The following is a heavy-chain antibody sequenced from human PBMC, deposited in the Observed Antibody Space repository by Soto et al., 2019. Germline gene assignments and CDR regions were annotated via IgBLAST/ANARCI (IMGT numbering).Heavy chain of an antibody. CDR1: GGSISSYY. Sequence: QVQLQESGPGLVKPSETLSLTCTVSGGSISSYYWTWIRQPPGERLEWIGYVSYSGATYYNPSLKRRVIISVGTSKAQFSLNLTSVTAADTAVYYCAGEPVSGPKAHTVDIWGQGTMVTVSS. CDR2: VSYSGAT. V-gene: IGHV4-59*01. J-gene: IGHJ3*02. CDR3: AGEPVSGPKAHTVDI. D-gene: IGHD6-19*01.